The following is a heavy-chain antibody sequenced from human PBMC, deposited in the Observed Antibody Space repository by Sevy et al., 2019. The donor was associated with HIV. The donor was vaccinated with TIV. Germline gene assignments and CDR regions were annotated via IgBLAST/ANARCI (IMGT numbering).Heavy chain of an antibody. CDR3: ARVESEAGTDRGLRFDY. CDR2: ISSSGSTI. Sequence: GGSLRLSCAASGFTFSDYYMTWIRQAPGKGLEWVSYISSSGSTIYYADSVKGRFTISRDNAKNSLYLQMNSLRAEDTAVYYCARVESEAGTDRGLRFDYWGQGTLVTVSS. J-gene: IGHJ4*02. V-gene: IGHV3-11*01. CDR1: GFTFSDYY. D-gene: IGHD6-19*01.